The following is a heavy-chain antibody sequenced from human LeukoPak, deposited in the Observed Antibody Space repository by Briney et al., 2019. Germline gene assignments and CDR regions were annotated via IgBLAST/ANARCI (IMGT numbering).Heavy chain of an antibody. V-gene: IGHV4-38-2*02. CDR2: IYHSGST. CDR3: ARDSEKYCSGGSCFQIGY. J-gene: IGHJ4*02. CDR1: GYSISSGYY. Sequence: SETLSHTCTVSGYSISSGYYWGWIRQPPGKGLEWIGSIYHSGSTYYNPSLKSRVTISVDTSKNQFSLKLSSVTAADTAVYYCARDSEKYCSGGSCFQIGYWGQGTLVTVSS. D-gene: IGHD2-15*01.